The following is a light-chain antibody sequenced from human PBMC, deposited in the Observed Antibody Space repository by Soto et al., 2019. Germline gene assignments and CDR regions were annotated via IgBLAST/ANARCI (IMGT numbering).Light chain of an antibody. CDR3: QQYGSSPWT. J-gene: IGKJ1*01. CDR1: QSISSSY. CDR2: DAS. Sequence: EIVLTQSPGTLSLSPGERATLSCRASQSISSSYLAWYQQKLGQAPRLLIYDASRRATGIPDRFGGRGSGTDFTLTISRLEPEDFAVYYCQQYGSSPWTFGQGTKVEIK. V-gene: IGKV3-20*01.